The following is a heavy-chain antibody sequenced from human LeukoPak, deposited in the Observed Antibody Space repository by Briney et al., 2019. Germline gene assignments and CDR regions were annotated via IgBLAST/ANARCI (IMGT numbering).Heavy chain of an antibody. V-gene: IGHV3-23*01. Sequence: PGGSLRLSCAASGFTFSSYAMSWVRQAPGKGLEWVSAISGSGGSTYYADSVKGRFTISRDNSKNTLYLQVNSLRAEDTAVYYCAKDRAPHDYGDYANWFDPWGQGTLVTVSS. CDR1: GFTFSSYA. D-gene: IGHD4-17*01. CDR3: AKDRAPHDYGDYANWFDP. CDR2: ISGSGGST. J-gene: IGHJ5*02.